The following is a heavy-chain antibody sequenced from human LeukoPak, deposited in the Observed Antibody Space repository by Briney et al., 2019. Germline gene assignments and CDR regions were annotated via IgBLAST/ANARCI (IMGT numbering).Heavy chain of an antibody. CDR3: ARDSFYGSGSYYN. CDR1: GFTFSSYW. CDR2: INSDGSST. V-gene: IGHV3-74*01. Sequence: GGSLRLSCAASGFTFSSYWMHWIRQAPGKGLVWVSRINSDGSSTTYADSVKGRFTISRDNAKNTLYLQMNSLRAEDTAVYYCARDSFYGSGSYYNWGQGTLVTVSS. D-gene: IGHD3-10*01. J-gene: IGHJ4*02.